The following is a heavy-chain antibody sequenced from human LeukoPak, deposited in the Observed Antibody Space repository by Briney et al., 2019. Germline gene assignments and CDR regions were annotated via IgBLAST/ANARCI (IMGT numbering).Heavy chain of an antibody. D-gene: IGHD1-1*01. CDR2: ISSSGTTT. CDR1: GFTFSSYE. J-gene: IGHJ4*02. CDR3: ARVTTGTKVDY. V-gene: IGHV3-48*03. Sequence: GGSLRLSCAASGFTFSSYEMNWVRQAPGKGPEWVSHISSSGTTTHYADSVEGRFTISRDSAKNSLYLQMNSLRAEDTAVYYCARVTTGTKVDYWGQGTLVTVSS.